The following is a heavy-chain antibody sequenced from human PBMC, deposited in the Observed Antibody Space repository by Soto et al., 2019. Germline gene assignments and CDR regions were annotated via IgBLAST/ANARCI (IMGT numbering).Heavy chain of an antibody. CDR2: INAGNGTA. D-gene: IGHD5-12*01. V-gene: IGHV1-3*01. Sequence: VKVSCKAFGSTFISYAMLWVGRAPEQRLEWMGWINAGNGTAKYSQKFQGRVTITRAKSARTAYMQLSSLSSKDTAVYYCARDDEYRGYACPLARYGMDVWGQGTTVTVSS. CDR3: ARDDEYRGYACPLARYGMDV. J-gene: IGHJ6*02. CDR1: GSTFISYA.